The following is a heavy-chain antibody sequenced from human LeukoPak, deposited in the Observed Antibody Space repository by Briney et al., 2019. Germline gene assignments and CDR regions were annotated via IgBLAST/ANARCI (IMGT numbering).Heavy chain of an antibody. CDR2: ISGSGGST. V-gene: IGHV3-23*01. CDR3: AKGPRTVRFGDRHKGMFDY. J-gene: IGHJ4*02. Sequence: ETLSLTCTVSGGSISSSSYYWGWIRQPPGKGLEWVSAISGSGGSTYYADSVKGRFTISRDNSKNTLYLQMNSLRAEDTAVYYCAKGPRTVRFGDRHKGMFDYWGRGTLVTVSS. CDR1: GGSISSSSYY. D-gene: IGHD3-10*01.